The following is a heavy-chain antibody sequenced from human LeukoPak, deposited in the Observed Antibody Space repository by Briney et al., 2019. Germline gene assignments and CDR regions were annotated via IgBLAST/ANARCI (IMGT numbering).Heavy chain of an antibody. CDR3: AKIGNSFDFDY. CDR1: GFTFTRYA. CDR2: ISSSGGTT. D-gene: IGHD5-18*01. V-gene: IGHV3-23*01. Sequence: GGSLRLSCAASGFTFTRYAMGWVRQAPGKGLEWVSTISSSGGTTHYADSVKGRFTISRDNSKHTLDLQMNSLRAEDTAVYYCAKIGNSFDFDYWGQGTLVTVSS. J-gene: IGHJ4*02.